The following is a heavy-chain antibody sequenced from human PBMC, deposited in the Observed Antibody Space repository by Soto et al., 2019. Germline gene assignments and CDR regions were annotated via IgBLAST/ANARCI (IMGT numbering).Heavy chain of an antibody. V-gene: IGHV4-31*03. CDR1: GGSISSGGYY. CDR3: ARDLHGGAYGMDV. CDR2: IYYSGST. J-gene: IGHJ6*02. D-gene: IGHD3-10*01. Sequence: QVQLQESGPGLVKPSQTLSLTCTVSGGSISSGGYYWSWIRQHPGKGLEWIGYIYYSGSTYYNPSLTSRVTIAVDTSKNPFYLKMSSVTAADTAVYDCARDLHGGAYGMDVWGQGTTVTVSS.